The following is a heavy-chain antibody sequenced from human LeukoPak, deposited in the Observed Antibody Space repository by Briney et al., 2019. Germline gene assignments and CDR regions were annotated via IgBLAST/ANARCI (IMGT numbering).Heavy chain of an antibody. V-gene: IGHV4-59*01. D-gene: IGHD3-16*02. CDR2: IYYSGST. CDR3: ARSRVDEDVVSAFDI. J-gene: IGHJ3*02. CDR1: GGSISSSY. Sequence: SETLSLTCTVSGGSISSSYWSWIRQPPGKGLEWIGYIYYSGSTNYNPSLNSRVTISVDTSKNQLSLELNSVTAADTAVYYCARSRVDEDVVSAFDIWGQGTMVTVSS.